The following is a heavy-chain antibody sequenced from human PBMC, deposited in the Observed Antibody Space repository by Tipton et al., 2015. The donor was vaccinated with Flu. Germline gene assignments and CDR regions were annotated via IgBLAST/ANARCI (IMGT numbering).Heavy chain of an antibody. CDR3: ARQVGSLRRGVSFFDNGMDV. V-gene: IGHV4-59*02. J-gene: IGHJ6*02. Sequence: TLSLTCNVSGASVTSDYWNWIRQTPGKGLEWVGNIFHSGITKYSPSLKSRVTISLDESKNQLSLRITALTAADTAVYYCARQVGSLRRGVSFFDNGMDVWDQGP. CDR2: IFHSGIT. CDR1: GASVTSDY. D-gene: IGHD3-10*01.